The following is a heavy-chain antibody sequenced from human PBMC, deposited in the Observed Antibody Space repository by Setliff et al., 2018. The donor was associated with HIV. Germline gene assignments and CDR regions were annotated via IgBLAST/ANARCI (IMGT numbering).Heavy chain of an antibody. CDR1: GGSISSGGYY. Sequence: PSETLSLTCTVSGGSISSGGYYWSWIRQHPGKGLEWIGYMYNSASTNYNPSLKSRVTISADTSKNQFPLKLNSVTAADTAVYYCARLIDVRIFDYWGQGTLVTVSS. J-gene: IGHJ4*02. CDR2: MYNSAST. CDR3: ARLIDVRIFDY. V-gene: IGHV4-61*08.